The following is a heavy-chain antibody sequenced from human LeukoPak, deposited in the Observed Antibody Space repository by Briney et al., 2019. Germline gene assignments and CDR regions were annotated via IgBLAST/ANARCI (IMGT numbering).Heavy chain of an antibody. CDR1: GYTSTDYY. CDR2: INPKSGGT. V-gene: IGHV1-2*02. CDR3: ARNDYGDYVVVY. D-gene: IGHD4-17*01. Sequence: ASVKVSCKASGYTSTDYYIHWVRQAPGQGLEWMGWINPKSGGTLYAQNFQGRVAMTRDTSISTAYMELRWLTSDDTAVYYCARNDYGDYVVVYWGQGTLVTVSS. J-gene: IGHJ4*02.